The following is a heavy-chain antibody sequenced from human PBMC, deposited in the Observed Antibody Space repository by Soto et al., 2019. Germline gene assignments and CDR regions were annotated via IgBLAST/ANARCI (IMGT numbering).Heavy chain of an antibody. Sequence: EMKLVESGGGVVQPGGSLRLSCAVSGFTFSNYWMHWVRQAPGKGLVWVAHVNSDGSTTTYADSVKGRFTISRDNAKNTLYLQMNTLRAEDTAVYFCARGGYGGYHLDYWGQGTLVTVSS. CDR3: ARGGYGGYHLDY. J-gene: IGHJ4*02. D-gene: IGHD5-12*01. CDR2: VNSDGSTT. CDR1: GFTFSNYW. V-gene: IGHV3-74*01.